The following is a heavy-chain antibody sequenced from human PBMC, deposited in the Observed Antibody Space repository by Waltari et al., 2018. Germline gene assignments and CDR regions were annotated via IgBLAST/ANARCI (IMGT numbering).Heavy chain of an antibody. J-gene: IGHJ4*02. CDR1: GGSISSGSYY. V-gene: IGHV4-61*02. CDR2: IYTSGST. D-gene: IGHD3-22*01. CDR3: ARVSYYYDSSGYLYYFDY. Sequence: QVQLQESGPGLVKPSQTLSLTCTVSGGSISSGSYYWSWIRQPAGKGLEWIGRIYTSGSTNYNPSLKSRVTISVDTAKNQFSLKLSSVTAADTAVYYCARVSYYYDSSGYLYYFDYWGQGTLVTVSS.